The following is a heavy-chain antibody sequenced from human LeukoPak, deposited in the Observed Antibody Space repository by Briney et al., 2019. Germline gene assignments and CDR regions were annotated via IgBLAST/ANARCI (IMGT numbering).Heavy chain of an antibody. CDR3: ARGMETASLDY. D-gene: IGHD1-1*01. J-gene: IGHJ4*02. V-gene: IGHV3-7*03. CDR1: GFTFSNYW. CDR2: IKEDGSDK. Sequence: GGSLRLSCAASGFTFSNYWMTWVRQAPGKGLQWVANIKEDGSDKSYVDSVKGRFTISRDNANSSLYLQMNSLRAEDTAVYYCARGMETASLDYWGQGTLVTVSS.